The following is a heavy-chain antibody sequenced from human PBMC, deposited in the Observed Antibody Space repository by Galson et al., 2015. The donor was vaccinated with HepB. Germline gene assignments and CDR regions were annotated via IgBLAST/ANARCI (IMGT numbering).Heavy chain of an antibody. CDR2: IGAYNGNT. CDR1: GYTFTSYG. CDR3: ARGPNQLLHYYYYYGMDV. D-gene: IGHD2-2*01. Sequence: SVKVSCKASGYTFTSYGISWVRQAPGQGLEWMGWIGAYNGNTNYAQKLQGRVTMTTDTSTSTAYMELRSLRSDDTAVYYCARGPNQLLHYYYYYGMDVWGQGTTVTVSS. J-gene: IGHJ6*02. V-gene: IGHV1-18*04.